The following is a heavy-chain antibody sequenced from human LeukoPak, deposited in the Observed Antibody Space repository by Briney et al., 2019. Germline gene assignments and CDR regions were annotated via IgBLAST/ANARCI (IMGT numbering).Heavy chain of an antibody. CDR2: ISYSGST. Sequence: KPSETLSLTCTVSGGSITNYYWSWIRQPPGKALEWIGYISYSGSTNYNPSLKSRVTISVDTSKNQFSLKPSSVTAADTAVYYCARSIYGGNSLDYWGQGTLVTVSS. CDR3: ARSIYGGNSLDY. J-gene: IGHJ4*02. D-gene: IGHD4-23*01. CDR1: GGSITNYY. V-gene: IGHV4-59*01.